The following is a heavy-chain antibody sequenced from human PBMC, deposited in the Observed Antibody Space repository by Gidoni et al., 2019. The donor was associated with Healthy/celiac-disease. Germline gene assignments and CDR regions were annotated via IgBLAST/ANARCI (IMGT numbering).Heavy chain of an antibody. V-gene: IGHV1-24*01. D-gene: IGHD3-22*01. J-gene: IGHJ2*01. CDR2: FDPEDGET. Sequence: QVQLVQAGAEVKKPGASVKVSCKVSGYTLTELSMHWVRQAPGKGREWMGGFDPEDGETIYAQKFQGRVTMTEDTSTDTAYMELSSLRSEDTAVYYCATDRHYYDSSGYYPLLYFDLWGRGTLVTVSS. CDR3: ATDRHYYDSSGYYPLLYFDL. CDR1: GYTLTELS.